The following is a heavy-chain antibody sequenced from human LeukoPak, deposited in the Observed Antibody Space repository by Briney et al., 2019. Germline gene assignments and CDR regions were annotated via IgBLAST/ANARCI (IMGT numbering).Heavy chain of an antibody. J-gene: IGHJ6*02. Sequence: SETLSLTCAVYGGSFSGYYWSWIRQPPGKGLEWIGEINHSGSTNYNPSLKSRVTISVDTSKNQFSLKLSSVTAADTAVYFCARGSGVAVGMDVWGQGTTVIVSS. CDR3: ARGSGVAVGMDV. CDR2: INHSGST. V-gene: IGHV4-34*01. D-gene: IGHD6-19*01. CDR1: GGSFSGYY.